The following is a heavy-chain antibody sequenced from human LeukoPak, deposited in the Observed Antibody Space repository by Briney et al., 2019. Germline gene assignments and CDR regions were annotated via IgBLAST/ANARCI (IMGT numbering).Heavy chain of an antibody. Sequence: SVKVSCKASGGTFSSYAISWVRQAPGQGLEWMGRIIPIFGTANYAQKFQGRVTMTRNTSVSTAYMELSSLRSEDTAVYYCARAERWLSNWFDPWGQGTLVTVSS. D-gene: IGHD5-24*01. CDR3: ARAERWLSNWFDP. J-gene: IGHJ5*02. V-gene: IGHV1-69*05. CDR2: IIPIFGTA. CDR1: GGTFSSYA.